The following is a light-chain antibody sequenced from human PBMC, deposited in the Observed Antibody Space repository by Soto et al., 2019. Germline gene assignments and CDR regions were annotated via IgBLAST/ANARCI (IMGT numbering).Light chain of an antibody. Sequence: QSALTQPASVSGSPGQSITISCTGTSSDVGAYNYVSWYLQYPGKAPKLMIYGVTNRPSGVSSRFSGSKTGNTASLTISGLQAEDEADYYCFSHRGGDSHVFGTGTKVTVL. CDR2: GVT. CDR1: SSDVGAYNY. V-gene: IGLV2-14*01. CDR3: FSHRGGDSHV. J-gene: IGLJ1*01.